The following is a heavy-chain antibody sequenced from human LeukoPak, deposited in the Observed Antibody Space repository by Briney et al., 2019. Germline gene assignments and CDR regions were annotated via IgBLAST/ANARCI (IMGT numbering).Heavy chain of an antibody. CDR3: ARDMDYDSGQVDY. Sequence: GGSLRLSCAASGFTFSSYSMNWVRQAPGKGLEWVSSISSSSSYIYYADSVKGRFTISKDNAKNSLYLQMNSLRAEDTAVYYCARDMDYDSGQVDYWGQGTLVTVSS. V-gene: IGHV3-21*01. J-gene: IGHJ4*02. D-gene: IGHD3-22*01. CDR2: ISSSSSYI. CDR1: GFTFSSYS.